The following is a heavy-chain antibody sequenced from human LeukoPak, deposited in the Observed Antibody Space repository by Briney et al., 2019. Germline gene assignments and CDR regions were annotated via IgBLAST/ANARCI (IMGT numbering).Heavy chain of an antibody. V-gene: IGHV1-18*01. D-gene: IGHD3-3*01. CDR3: ARARADFWSGLYYFDY. Sequence: ASVKVSCKASGYTFTSYGISWVRQAPGQGLEWMGWISAYNGNTNYAQKLQGRVTMTTDTSTSTAYMELSSLRSEDTAVYYCARARADFWSGLYYFDYWGQGTLVTVSS. CDR2: ISAYNGNT. CDR1: GYTFTSYG. J-gene: IGHJ4*02.